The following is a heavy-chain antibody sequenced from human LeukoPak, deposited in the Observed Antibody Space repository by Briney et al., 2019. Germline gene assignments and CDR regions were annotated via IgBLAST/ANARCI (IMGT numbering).Heavy chain of an antibody. CDR3: ARDSQGSGSYYTFRDNYYYYYMDV. Sequence: GGSLRLSCAASGFTFSSYSMNWVRQAPGKGLEWVSSISSSSSYIYYADSVKGRFTISRDNAKNSLYLQMNSLRAEDTAVYYCARDSQGSGSYYTFRDNYYYYYMDVWGKGTTVTVSS. CDR1: GFTFSSYS. CDR2: ISSSSSYI. J-gene: IGHJ6*03. D-gene: IGHD3-10*01. V-gene: IGHV3-21*01.